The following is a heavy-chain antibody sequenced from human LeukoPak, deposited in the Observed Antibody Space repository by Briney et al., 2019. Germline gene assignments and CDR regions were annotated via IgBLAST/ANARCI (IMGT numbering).Heavy chain of an antibody. Sequence: SETLSLTCTVSGGSINSSNYYWGWIRQPPGKELEWIGCIHYSGSTNYNPSLKSRVTISVDTSKNQFSLKLSSVTAADTAVYYCGRHGEEGILSYWYFDLWGRGTLVTVSS. V-gene: IGHV4-61*05. J-gene: IGHJ2*01. D-gene: IGHD7-27*01. CDR2: IHYSGST. CDR1: GGSINSSNYY. CDR3: GRHGEEGILSYWYFDL.